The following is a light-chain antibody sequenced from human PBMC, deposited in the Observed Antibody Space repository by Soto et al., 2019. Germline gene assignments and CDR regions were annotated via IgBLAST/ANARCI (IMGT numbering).Light chain of an antibody. Sequence: DIQMTQSPSSLSASVGDRVTITCRPSQSIDNFLNWYQQKPGKAPNLLIYAASSLQSGVSSRFSGSGSGTDFTLTISSLQPEDSATYYCQQYGRSPLFTFGPGTKVDIK. J-gene: IGKJ3*01. V-gene: IGKV1-39*01. CDR2: AAS. CDR1: QSIDNF. CDR3: QQYGRSPLFT.